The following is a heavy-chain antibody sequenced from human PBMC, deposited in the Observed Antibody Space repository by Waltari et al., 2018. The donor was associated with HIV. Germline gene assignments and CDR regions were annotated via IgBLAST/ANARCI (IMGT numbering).Heavy chain of an antibody. Sequence: QLQLQESGSGLVKPSETLSLTCTVSGGPIRSSSLYWGRHRQPPGKGREWIGSIYYGGSTYYNPSLKSRVTISVDTSKNQFSLKLSSVTAADTAVYYCARHSRITMIGNWFDPWGQGTLVTVSS. D-gene: IGHD3-22*01. CDR2: IYYGGST. CDR1: GGPIRSSSLY. V-gene: IGHV4-39*01. J-gene: IGHJ5*02. CDR3: ARHSRITMIGNWFDP.